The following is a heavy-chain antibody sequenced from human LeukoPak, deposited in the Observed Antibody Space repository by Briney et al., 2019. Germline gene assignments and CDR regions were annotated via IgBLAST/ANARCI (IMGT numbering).Heavy chain of an antibody. CDR1: GYSFTSYW. J-gene: IGHJ3*02. V-gene: IGHV5-51*01. CDR2: IYPGDSDT. Sequence: GESLKISCKGSGYSFTSYWIGWVRQMPGKGLEWMGIIYPGDSDTRYSPSFQGQVTFSADKSISTAYLQWSSLKASDTAMYYCARHRGIAVEAFDIWGQGTMVTVSS. CDR3: ARHRGIAVEAFDI. D-gene: IGHD6-19*01.